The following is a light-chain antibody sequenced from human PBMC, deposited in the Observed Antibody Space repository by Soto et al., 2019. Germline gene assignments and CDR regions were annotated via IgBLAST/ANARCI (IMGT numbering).Light chain of an antibody. CDR2: DVS. J-gene: IGLJ1*01. Sequence: SPLTQPRSVSGSPGQSVTISCTGTSSDVGVYNYVSWYQQYPGKAPKIMIYDVSKRPSGVPDRFSGSKSDNTASLTISGLQAEDEADYYCCSYAGSYTFVFGIGTKVTVL. CDR3: CSYAGSYTFV. V-gene: IGLV2-11*01. CDR1: SSDVGVYNY.